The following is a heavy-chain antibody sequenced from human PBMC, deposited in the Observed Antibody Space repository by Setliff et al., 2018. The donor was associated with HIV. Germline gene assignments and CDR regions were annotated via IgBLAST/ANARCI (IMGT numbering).Heavy chain of an antibody. CDR2: IYYSGST. Sequence: PSETLSLTCTVSGGSASSGSYYWSWIRQPPGKGLEWIGSIYYSGSTYYNPSLNSRVTISVDASKNQFSLKLSSVTAADTAVYYCASLPPLYDSSGYYFDYWGQGTLVTVSS. CDR1: GGSASSGSYY. CDR3: ASLPPLYDSSGYYFDY. J-gene: IGHJ4*02. V-gene: IGHV4-39*01. D-gene: IGHD3-22*01.